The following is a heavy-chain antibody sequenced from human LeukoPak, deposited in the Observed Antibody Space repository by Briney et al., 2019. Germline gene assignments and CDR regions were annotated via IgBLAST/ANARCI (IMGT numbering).Heavy chain of an antibody. Sequence: GGSLRLSCAASGFTVSSNYMSWVRQAPGKGLEWVSVIYCDGTTYYGDSVKGRFTISRDNSKDTLYLQMNSLRAEDTAVYYCAKVPRRTWGGDWFDSWGQGTLVTVSS. J-gene: IGHJ5*01. CDR3: AKVPRRTWGGDWFDS. D-gene: IGHD3-16*01. CDR2: IYCDGTT. V-gene: IGHV3-53*01. CDR1: GFTVSSNY.